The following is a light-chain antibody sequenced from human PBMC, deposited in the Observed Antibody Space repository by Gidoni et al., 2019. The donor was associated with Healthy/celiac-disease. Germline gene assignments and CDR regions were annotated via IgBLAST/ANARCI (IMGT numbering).Light chain of an antibody. CDR3: QQSYSTPIT. CDR2: AAS. CDR1: QSISSY. J-gene: IGKJ5*01. Sequence: DIQMTQSPSSLSASVGDRVTITCRESQSISSYLNWYQQKPGKAPKLLIYAASSLQSGVPSRFSGSGSGTDFTLTISRLEPEDFAAYYCQQSYSTPITFGQGTRLEIK. V-gene: IGKV1-39*01.